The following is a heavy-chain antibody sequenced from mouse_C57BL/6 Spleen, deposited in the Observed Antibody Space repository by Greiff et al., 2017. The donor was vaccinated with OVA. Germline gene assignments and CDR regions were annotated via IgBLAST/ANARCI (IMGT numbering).Heavy chain of an antibody. CDR3: ARSDYGSSSDYYAMDY. CDR2: IHPNSGST. J-gene: IGHJ4*01. Sequence: VQLQQPGAELVKPGASVKLSCKASGYTFTSYWMHWVKQRPGQGLEWIGMIHPNSGSTNYNEKFKSKATLTVDKSSSTAYMQLSSLTSEDSAVYYCARSDYGSSSDYYAMDYWGQGTSVTVSS. V-gene: IGHV1-64*01. CDR1: GYTFTSYW. D-gene: IGHD1-1*01.